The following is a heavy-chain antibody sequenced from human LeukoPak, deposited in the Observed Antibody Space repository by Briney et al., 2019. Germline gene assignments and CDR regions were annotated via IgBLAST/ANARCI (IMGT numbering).Heavy chain of an antibody. CDR3: AVIMGDSDY. D-gene: IGHD3-16*01. CDR2: IYYSGST. J-gene: IGHJ4*02. CDR1: GGSISSYY. Sequence: SETLSLTWTVSGGSISSYYWSWIRQPPGKGLEWIGYIYYSGSTNYNPSLKSRVTISVDTSKNQFSLKLSSVTAADTAVYYCAVIMGDSDYWGQGTLVTVSS. V-gene: IGHV4-59*01.